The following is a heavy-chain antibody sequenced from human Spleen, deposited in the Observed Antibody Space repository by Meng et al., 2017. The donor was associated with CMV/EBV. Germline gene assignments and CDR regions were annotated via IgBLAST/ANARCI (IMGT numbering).Heavy chain of an antibody. CDR1: GYPFTGYY. CDR3: ARDGSIGAAGTFFDY. V-gene: IGHV1-2*02. D-gene: IGHD6-13*01. CDR2: IDPDSGDT. Sequence: GYPFTGYYMHWVRQAPGQGLEWMGWIDPDSGDTKYVQNFQGRVTMTRDTSISTAYMELSGLRSDDTAVYYCARDGSIGAAGTFFDYWGQGTLVTVSS. J-gene: IGHJ4*02.